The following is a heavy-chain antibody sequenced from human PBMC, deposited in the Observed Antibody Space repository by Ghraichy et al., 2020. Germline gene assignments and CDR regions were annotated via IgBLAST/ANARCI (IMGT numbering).Heavy chain of an antibody. CDR3: ARGRVTYYDSSGYYRRRAAFDI. CDR2: INHSGST. D-gene: IGHD3-22*01. J-gene: IGHJ3*02. CDR1: GGSFSGYY. V-gene: IGHV4-34*01. Sequence: SETLSLTCAVYGGSFSGYYWSWIRQPPGKGLEWIGEINHSGSTNYNPSLKSRVTISVDTSKNQFSLKLSSVTAADTAVYYCARGRVTYYDSSGYYRRRAAFDIWGQGTMVTVSS.